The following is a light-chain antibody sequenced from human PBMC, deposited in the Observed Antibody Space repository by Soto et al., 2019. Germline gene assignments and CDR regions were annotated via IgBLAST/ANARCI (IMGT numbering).Light chain of an antibody. J-gene: IGLJ3*02. CDR3: QAYDYSLTASV. CDR2: GNR. V-gene: IGLV1-40*01. Sequence: QAVVTQPPSVSGAPGQRVTLSCTGNSSNLGAGYDVHWYKQVPGAAPKLVIFGNRNRPSGVPERFSGSKSGTSASLAITGLQAEHEADYYCQAYDYSLTASVFGGGTKLTVL. CDR1: SSNLGAGYD.